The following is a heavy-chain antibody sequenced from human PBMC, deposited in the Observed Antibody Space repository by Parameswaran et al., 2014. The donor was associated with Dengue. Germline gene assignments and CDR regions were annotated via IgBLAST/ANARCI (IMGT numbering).Heavy chain of an antibody. Sequence: VRQMPGKGLEWIGEINHSGSTNYNPSLKSRVTISVDTSKNQFSLKLSSVTAADTAVYYRARGREVAWYRGAFDIWGQGTMVTVSS. CDR3: ARGREVAWYRGAFDI. D-gene: IGHD5-12*01. V-gene: IGHV4-34*01. CDR2: INHSGST. J-gene: IGHJ3*02.